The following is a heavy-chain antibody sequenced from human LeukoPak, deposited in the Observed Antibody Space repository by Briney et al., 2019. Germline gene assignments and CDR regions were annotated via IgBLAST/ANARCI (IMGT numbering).Heavy chain of an antibody. V-gene: IGHV3-48*03. D-gene: IGHD3-9*01. CDR1: GFTFSSYE. J-gene: IGHJ4*02. Sequence: PGGSLRLSCAASGFTFSSYEMNWVRQAAGKGLEWVSYISSSGSTIYYADSVKGRFTISRDNAKNSLYLQMNSLRAEDTAVYYCARQNDLRYFGLDWGQGTLVTVSS. CDR2: ISSSGSTI. CDR3: ARQNDLRYFGLD.